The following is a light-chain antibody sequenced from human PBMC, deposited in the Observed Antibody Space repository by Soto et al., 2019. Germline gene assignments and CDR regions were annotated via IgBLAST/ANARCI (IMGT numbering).Light chain of an antibody. CDR1: QSVSSSY. J-gene: IGKJ1*01. Sequence: EIVFTQSPGTLSLSPGERATLSCRASQSVSSSYLAWYQQKPGQAPRLLIYGASSRATGIPDRFSGSGSGTDFTLTISRLETEDFAVYYCQQYGSSPRTFGKGTKVDIK. V-gene: IGKV3-20*01. CDR2: GAS. CDR3: QQYGSSPRT.